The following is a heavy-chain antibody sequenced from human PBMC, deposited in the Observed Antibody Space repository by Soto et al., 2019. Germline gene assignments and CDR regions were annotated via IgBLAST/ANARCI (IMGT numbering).Heavy chain of an antibody. CDR2: IYWDDDK. J-gene: IGHJ4*02. Sequence: QITLKESGPTLVKPTQTLTLTCTFSGFSLNTYGVGVGWIRQPPGKALEWLALIYWDDDKRYSPSLKSRLTLTKDTPKNPVVLTMTNMDPVDTVTYYCARALGSWGAYYFDYWGQGTLVTVSS. D-gene: IGHD3-16*01. CDR3: ARALGSWGAYYFDY. V-gene: IGHV2-5*02. CDR1: GFSLNTYGVG.